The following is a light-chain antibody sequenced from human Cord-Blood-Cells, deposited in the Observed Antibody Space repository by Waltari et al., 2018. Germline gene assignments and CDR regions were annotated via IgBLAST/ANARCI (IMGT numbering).Light chain of an antibody. CDR2: EVG. CDR1: TSDVGGYTY. V-gene: IGLV2-8*01. Sequence: QSALTQPPSASRSPGPSVTISCTGTTSDVGGYTYVSWYQQHPGKAPRLMIYEVGNRPSGVPDRFAGCKCGNTASLTVSGLQAEDEADYYCSSYAGSNNFVFGTRTKVTVL. J-gene: IGLJ1*01. CDR3: SSYAGSNNFV.